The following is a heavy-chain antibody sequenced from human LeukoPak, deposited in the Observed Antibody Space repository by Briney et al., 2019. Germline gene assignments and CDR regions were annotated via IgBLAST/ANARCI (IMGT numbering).Heavy chain of an antibody. CDR2: IRYDGSNK. Sequence: PGGSLRLSCAASGFTFSSYGMHWVRQAPGKGLEWVAFIRYDGSNKYYADSVKGRFTISRDNSKNTLHLQMNSLRAEDTAVYYCARDRTSSPYFDYWGQGTLVTVSS. J-gene: IGHJ4*02. V-gene: IGHV3-30*02. CDR3: ARDRTSSPYFDY. CDR1: GFTFSSYG. D-gene: IGHD2-2*01.